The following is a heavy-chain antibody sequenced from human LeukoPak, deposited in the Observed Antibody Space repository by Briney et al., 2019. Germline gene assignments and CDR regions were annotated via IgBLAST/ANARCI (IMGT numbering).Heavy chain of an antibody. D-gene: IGHD6-13*01. J-gene: IGHJ3*02. CDR1: GGSISSSTYY. CDR3: ARPLSGSSSWHGDAFDI. V-gene: IGHV4-39*01. CDR2: IYYSGST. Sequence: SETLSLTCTVSGGSISSSTYYWGWIRQPPGKGLEWIGSIYYSGSTYYNASLKSRVTISADTSKNQFSLKLSSVTAADTAVYYCARPLSGSSSWHGDAFDIWGQGAMVTVSS.